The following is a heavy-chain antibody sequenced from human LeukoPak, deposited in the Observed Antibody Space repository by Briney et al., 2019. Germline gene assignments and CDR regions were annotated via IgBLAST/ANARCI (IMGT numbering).Heavy chain of an antibody. D-gene: IGHD3-22*01. J-gene: IGHJ4*02. CDR2: ISGSGGST. Sequence: PGGSLRLSCAASGFTVSSNYMSWVRQAPGKGLEWVSAISGSGGSTYYADSVKGRLTISRDNAKNSLYLQINSLRAEDTAVYYCARAADSSGYLLAYFDYWGQGTLVTVSS. CDR1: GFTVSSNY. CDR3: ARAADSSGYLLAYFDY. V-gene: IGHV3-21*01.